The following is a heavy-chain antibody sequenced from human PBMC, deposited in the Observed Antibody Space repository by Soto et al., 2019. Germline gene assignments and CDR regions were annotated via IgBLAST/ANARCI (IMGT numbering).Heavy chain of an antibody. D-gene: IGHD2-15*01. CDR3: VRGGGGGLFDP. Sequence: KLGGSLRLSCAGSFFTFGDSYMSWIRQAPGKGLEWLSYISPGSRYPAYADSVKGRFTISRDNAKRSLYLQMMSLTAEDTAIYYCVRGGGGGLFDPWGQGTMVTVSS. CDR2: ISPGSRYP. V-gene: IGHV3-11*06. J-gene: IGHJ5*02. CDR1: FFTFGDSY.